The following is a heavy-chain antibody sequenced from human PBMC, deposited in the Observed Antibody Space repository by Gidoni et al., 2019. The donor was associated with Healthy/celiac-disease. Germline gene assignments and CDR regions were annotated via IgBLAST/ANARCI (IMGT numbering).Heavy chain of an antibody. V-gene: IGHV1-2*06. Sequence: VQLVQSGAEVKKPWASVKVSCTPSSYTFTGYYLHWVRQAPGQGLEWMGRINPNSGGTNYAQKFQGRVTMTRDTSISTAYMELSRLRSDDTAVYYCARAGVLLWFGELNPWGQGTLVTVSS. CDR3: ARAGVLLWFGELNP. CDR2: INPNSGGT. D-gene: IGHD3-10*01. J-gene: IGHJ5*02. CDR1: SYTFTGYY.